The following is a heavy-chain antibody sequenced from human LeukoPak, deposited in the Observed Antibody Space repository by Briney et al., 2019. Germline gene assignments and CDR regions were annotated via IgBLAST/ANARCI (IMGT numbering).Heavy chain of an antibody. CDR3: ARGYCGGVCYGD. J-gene: IGHJ1*01. CDR2: ISGSSREI. CDR1: GFSFSDYS. D-gene: IGHD2-21*02. V-gene: IGHV3-21*01. Sequence: GGSLRLSCAASGFSFSDYSMNWVRQAPGKGLEYVSSISGSSREIYYADSVKGRLTISRDNTKSSLFLQMNSLRVEDMAVYYCARGYCGGVCYGDWGQGTLVTVSS.